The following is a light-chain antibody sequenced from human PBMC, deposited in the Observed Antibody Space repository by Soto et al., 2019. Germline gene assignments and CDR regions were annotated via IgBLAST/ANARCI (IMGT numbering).Light chain of an antibody. V-gene: IGKV1-5*03. CDR2: KAS. Sequence: DIQMTQSPSTLSASVGDRVTITCRASQSISYWLAWYQQKPGKAPNLLIYKASRLESGVPLRFSGSGSGTEFTLTISTLQPDDFATYYCQQYNSYPLTFGGGTKVQIK. J-gene: IGKJ4*01. CDR3: QQYNSYPLT. CDR1: QSISYW.